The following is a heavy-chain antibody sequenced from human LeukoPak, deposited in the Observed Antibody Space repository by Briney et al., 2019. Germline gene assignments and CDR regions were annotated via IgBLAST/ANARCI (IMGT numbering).Heavy chain of an antibody. J-gene: IGHJ4*02. CDR2: IYYSGST. D-gene: IGHD3-10*01. V-gene: IGHV4-30-4*08. Sequence: SETLSLTCTVSGGSISSSSYYWGWIRQPPGKGLEWIGYIYYSGSTYYNPSLKSRVTISVDASKNQFSLKLSSVTAADTAVYYCARGWFGEFLGYWGQGTLVTVSS. CDR1: GGSISSSSYY. CDR3: ARGWFGEFLGY.